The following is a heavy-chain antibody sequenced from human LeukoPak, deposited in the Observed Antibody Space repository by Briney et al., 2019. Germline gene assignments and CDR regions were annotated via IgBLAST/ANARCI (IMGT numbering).Heavy chain of an antibody. CDR1: GFTFSSYW. CDR2: IKQDGGEI. CDR3: ARALDV. J-gene: IGHJ6*02. V-gene: IGHV3-7*03. Sequence: QTGGSLRLSCAASGFTFSSYWMHWVRQAPGKGLEWVANIKQDGGEIYYVDSVKGRFTISRDNARNSVYLQMTSLRVEDTAVYYCARALDVWGQGTAVTVSS.